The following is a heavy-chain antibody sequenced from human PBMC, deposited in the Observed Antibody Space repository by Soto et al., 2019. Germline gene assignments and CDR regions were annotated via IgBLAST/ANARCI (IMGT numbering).Heavy chain of an antibody. CDR1: GYTFTSYG. V-gene: IGHV1-18*01. J-gene: IGHJ4*02. Sequence: EASVKVSCKASGYTFTSYGISWVRQAPGQGLEWMGWISAYNGNTNYAQKLQGRVTMTTDTSTSTAYMELRSLRSDDTAVYYCAREFADYGSIYFDYWGQGTLVTVYS. CDR3: AREFADYGSIYFDY. CDR2: ISAYNGNT. D-gene: IGHD4-17*01.